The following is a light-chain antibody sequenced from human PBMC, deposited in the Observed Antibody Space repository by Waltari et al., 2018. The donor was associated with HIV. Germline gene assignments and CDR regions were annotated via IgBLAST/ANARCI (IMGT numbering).Light chain of an antibody. V-gene: IGLV2-14*03. CDR1: SSDVGGYNY. CDR3: SSYTSSSTPYVV. CDR2: NVS. J-gene: IGLJ2*01. Sequence: QSALIQPASVSGSPGQSITISCTGTSSDVGGYNYVSWYQQHPGKAPKLMIYNVSNRPSGVSDRFSGSKSDNTASLTISGLQAEDEADYFCSSYTSSSTPYVVFGGGTKLTVL.